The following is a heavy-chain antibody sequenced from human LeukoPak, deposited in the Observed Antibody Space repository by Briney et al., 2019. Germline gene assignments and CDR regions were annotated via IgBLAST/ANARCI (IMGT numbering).Heavy chain of an antibody. J-gene: IGHJ1*01. CDR1: GFIFSNFG. Sequence: PGGSLRLSCAASGFIFSNFGMHWVRQAPGKGLEWVAVIWPDAIKKYYADSVKGRFTISRDNSKNTLYLQMNSLRVEDTAVYYCARDLDDYNDFPPIFQYWGQGTQVIVSS. V-gene: IGHV3-33*01. CDR2: IWPDAIKK. D-gene: IGHD5-24*01. CDR3: ARDLDDYNDFPPIFQY.